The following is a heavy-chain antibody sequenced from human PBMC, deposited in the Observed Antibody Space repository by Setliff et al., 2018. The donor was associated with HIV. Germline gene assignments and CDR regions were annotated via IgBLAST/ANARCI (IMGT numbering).Heavy chain of an antibody. Sequence: GGSLRLSCAASGFPFSTFAMHWVRQAPGKGLEWVALILSDGSGHFYADSVKGRFTISRDNAKNSLYLQMNSLRAEDTAVYYCARALQGSRRDPDYWGQGTLVTVSS. V-gene: IGHV3-30*04. CDR3: ARALQGSRRDPDY. J-gene: IGHJ4*02. D-gene: IGHD3-10*01. CDR1: GFPFSTFA. CDR2: ILSDGSGH.